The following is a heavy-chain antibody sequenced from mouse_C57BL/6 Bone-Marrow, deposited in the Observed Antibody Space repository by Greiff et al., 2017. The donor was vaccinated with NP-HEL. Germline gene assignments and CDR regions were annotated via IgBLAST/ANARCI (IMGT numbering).Heavy chain of an antibody. CDR3: ATTSSYDAMDY. J-gene: IGHJ4*01. Sequence: QVHVKQSGAELARPGASVKLSCKASGYTFTSYGLSWVKQRTGQGLEWIGEIYPRSGNTYYNEKFKGKATLTADKSSSTAYMELRSLTSEDSAVYFCATTSSYDAMDYWGQGTSVTVSA. V-gene: IGHV1-81*01. CDR1: GYTFTSYG. CDR2: IYPRSGNT. D-gene: IGHD1-1*01.